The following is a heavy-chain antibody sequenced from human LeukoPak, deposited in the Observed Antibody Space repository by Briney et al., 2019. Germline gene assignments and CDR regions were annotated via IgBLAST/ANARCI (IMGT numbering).Heavy chain of an antibody. Sequence: PSQALSLTCTVSGGSISSGSYYWNWIRQPPGKGLEWIGEINHSGRTKYNPSLKSRVTISVDTSKNQFSLILSSVTAADTAVYYCARGQFQRDYWGQGTLVTVSS. CDR2: INHSGRT. D-gene: IGHD5-24*01. V-gene: IGHV4-39*07. CDR3: ARGQFQRDY. J-gene: IGHJ4*02. CDR1: GGSISSGSYY.